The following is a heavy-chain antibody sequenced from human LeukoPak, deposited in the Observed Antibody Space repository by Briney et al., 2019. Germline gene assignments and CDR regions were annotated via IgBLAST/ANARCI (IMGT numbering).Heavy chain of an antibody. CDR3: ARGDVELRNYYYMDV. CDR1: GYSISSGYY. CDR2: IYYSGST. D-gene: IGHD3-10*01. J-gene: IGHJ6*03. Sequence: SETLSLTCTVSGYSISSGYYWGWIRQPPGKGLEWIGSIYYSGSTYYNPSLKSRVTISVDTSKSQFSLKLSSVTAADTAVYYCARGDVELRNYYYMDVWGKGTTVTVSS. V-gene: IGHV4-38-2*02.